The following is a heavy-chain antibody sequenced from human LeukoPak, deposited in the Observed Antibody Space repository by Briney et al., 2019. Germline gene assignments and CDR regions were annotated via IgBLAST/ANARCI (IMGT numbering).Heavy chain of an antibody. J-gene: IGHJ4*02. CDR1: DGSFSDYY. CDR3: ARDLVGATGY. CDR2: ISSSGSTI. Sequence: LSLTCGVYDGSFSDYYMSWIRQAPGKGLEWVSYISSSGSTIYYADSVKGRFTISRDNAKNSLYLQMNSLRAEDTAVYYCARDLVGATGYWGQGTLVTVSS. D-gene: IGHD1-26*01. V-gene: IGHV3-11*01.